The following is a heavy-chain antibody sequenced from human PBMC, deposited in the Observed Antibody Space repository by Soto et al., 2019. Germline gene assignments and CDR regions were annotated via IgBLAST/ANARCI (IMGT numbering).Heavy chain of an antibody. CDR3: ARPRYPGRGYYGMDV. Sequence: SVKVSCKSSGGTFSSYTISCVRQAPGQGLEWMGRIIPILGIANYAQKFQGRVTITADKSTSTAYMELSSLRSEDTAMYYCARPRYPGRGYYGMDVWGQGTTVTVSS. D-gene: IGHD2-15*01. V-gene: IGHV1-69*02. CDR1: GGTFSSYT. CDR2: IIPILGIA. J-gene: IGHJ6*02.